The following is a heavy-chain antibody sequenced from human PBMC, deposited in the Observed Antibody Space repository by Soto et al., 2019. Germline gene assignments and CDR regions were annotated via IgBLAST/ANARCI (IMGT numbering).Heavy chain of an antibody. CDR3: ARGRPYGMDV. V-gene: IGHV3-74*01. Sequence: GSLLLSCSASGFTFGSYWMNWVRQAPGKGLVWVSLIDSDGSSTTYADSVKGRFTTSRDNAKNTLYLQMSSLRVEDTDVYYCARGRPYGMDVWGQGTTVTVYS. CDR1: GFTFGSYW. J-gene: IGHJ6*02. CDR2: IDSDGSST.